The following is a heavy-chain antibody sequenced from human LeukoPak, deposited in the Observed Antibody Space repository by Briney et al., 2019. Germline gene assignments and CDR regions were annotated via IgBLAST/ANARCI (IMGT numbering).Heavy chain of an antibody. V-gene: IGHV3-21*01. CDR2: ISSSSSYI. J-gene: IGHJ4*02. D-gene: IGHD3-10*01. Sequence: GGSLRLSCAASGFTFSSYSTNWVRQAPGKGLEWVSSISSSSSYIYYADSVKGRFTISRDNAKNSLYLQMDSLRAEDTAVYYCARDGITMRILEYWGQGTLVTVSS. CDR1: GFTFSSYS. CDR3: ARDGITMRILEY.